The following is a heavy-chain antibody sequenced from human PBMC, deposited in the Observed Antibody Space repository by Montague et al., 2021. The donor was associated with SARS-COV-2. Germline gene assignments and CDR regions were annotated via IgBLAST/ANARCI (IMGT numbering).Heavy chain of an antibody. V-gene: IGHV4-59*01. CDR1: GGSIDGNH. J-gene: IGHJ4*02. D-gene: IGHD1-26*01. Sequence: SETLSLTCTVSGGSIDGNHWTWVRQSPGKGLEWIGQIGSTNYNPSLESRISTSVDTSTSQFSLNLASVTAADSAIYCCAMLCGGGGGRGYWGQGTLVTVSS. CDR2: IGST. CDR3: AMLCGGGGGRGY.